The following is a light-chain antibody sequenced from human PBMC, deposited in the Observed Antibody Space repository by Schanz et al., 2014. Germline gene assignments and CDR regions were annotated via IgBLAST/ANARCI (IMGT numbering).Light chain of an antibody. CDR2: EVT. CDR1: SSDIGGYNY. V-gene: IGLV2-8*01. CDR3: SSYADSNNLV. J-gene: IGLJ2*01. Sequence: SALTQPPSASGSPGQSVTISCTGTSSDIGGYNYVSWYQQHPGEAPKLMLYEVTKRPSGVPDRFSGSKSGNTASLTVSGLQAEDEAVYYCSSYADSNNLVFGGGTKLTVL.